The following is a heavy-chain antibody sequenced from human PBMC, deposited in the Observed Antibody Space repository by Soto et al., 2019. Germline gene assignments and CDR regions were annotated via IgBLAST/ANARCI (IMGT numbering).Heavy chain of an antibody. V-gene: IGHV3-33*01. CDR1: GFTFSSYG. D-gene: IGHD6-13*01. CDR3: AREDGAAAGTFDY. Sequence: PGGSLRLSCAASGFTFSSYGMHWVRQAPGKGLEWVAVIWYDGSNKYYADSVKGRFTISRDNSKNTLYLQMNSLRAEDTAVYYCAREDGAAAGTFDYWGQGTLVTVSS. J-gene: IGHJ4*02. CDR2: IWYDGSNK.